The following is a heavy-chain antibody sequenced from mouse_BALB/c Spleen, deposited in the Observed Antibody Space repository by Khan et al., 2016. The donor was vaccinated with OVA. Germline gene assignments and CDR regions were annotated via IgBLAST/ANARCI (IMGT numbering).Heavy chain of an antibody. CDR3: AVDYCRYDGYCAMDY. CDR1: GFSLSRYN. D-gene: IGHD2-14*01. J-gene: IGHJ4*01. V-gene: IGHV2-6-4*01. Sequence: VQLQESGPGLVTPSQSLSITCTVSGFSLSRYNIHWVRQPPGKGLEWLGMIWGGGGTDYNSTLKSSLTISKDNSTSQAFFKLHSLLTDDNATYYCAVDYCRYDGYCAMDYWGQGTSVTVSA. CDR2: IWGGGGT.